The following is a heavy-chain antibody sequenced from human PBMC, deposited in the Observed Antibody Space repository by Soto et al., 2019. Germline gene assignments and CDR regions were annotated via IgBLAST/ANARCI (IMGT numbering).Heavy chain of an antibody. V-gene: IGHV1-18*01. Sequence: QVQLVQSGTEVKKPGASVKVSCKTSGYTFTNYGINWVRQAPGQGLEWMGGFSAYNGNTNYAQKLQGRDTMTTDACTSTSYMELRSLRSDDTDVYYCASGRVDSSWSSAEYLQRWGPSTLVTVSS. J-gene: IGHJ1*01. CDR1: GYTFTNYG. CDR2: FSAYNGNT. CDR3: ASGRVDSSWSSAEYLQR. D-gene: IGHD6-13*01.